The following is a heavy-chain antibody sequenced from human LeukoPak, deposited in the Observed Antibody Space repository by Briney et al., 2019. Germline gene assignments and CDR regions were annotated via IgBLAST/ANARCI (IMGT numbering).Heavy chain of an antibody. J-gene: IGHJ4*02. Sequence: GGSLRLSCAASGFTFSVYTIHWVRQAPGKGLEWVAVISYDGSNKYYADSVKGRFTISRDNSKNTLYLQMNSLRAEDTAVYYCARDFDYWGQGTLVTVSS. CDR2: ISYDGSNK. CDR1: GFTFSVYT. CDR3: ARDFDY. V-gene: IGHV3-30-3*01.